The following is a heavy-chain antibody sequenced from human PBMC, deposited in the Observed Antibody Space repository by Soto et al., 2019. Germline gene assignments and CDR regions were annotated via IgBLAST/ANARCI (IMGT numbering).Heavy chain of an antibody. Sequence: GGSLRLSCAASGFTFYDYTMHWVRQAPGKGLEWVSVIIWDSGSRAYADSVKGRFTISRDNVRNSLYLQMNSLRAEDTALYYCAKDGRLRVYYYYYYMDVWGKGTTVTVSS. CDR1: GFTFYDYT. CDR2: IIWDSGSR. CDR3: AKDGRLRVYYYYYYMDV. V-gene: IGHV3-9*01. J-gene: IGHJ6*03.